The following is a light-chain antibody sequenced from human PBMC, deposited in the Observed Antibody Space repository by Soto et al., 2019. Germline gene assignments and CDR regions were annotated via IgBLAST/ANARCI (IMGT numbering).Light chain of an antibody. CDR1: XSNIGADYD. V-gene: IGLV1-40*01. J-gene: IGLJ3*02. Sequence: QSVLTQPPSVSGAPGQRVTISCTXSXSNIGADYDVHWYQXLPGTAPKLLIYDNTNRPSGVPDRFSGSKSGTSASLAITGXQXEDEADYYCQSFDSSLNERVFGGGTKVTVL. CDR3: QSFDSSLNERV. CDR2: DNT.